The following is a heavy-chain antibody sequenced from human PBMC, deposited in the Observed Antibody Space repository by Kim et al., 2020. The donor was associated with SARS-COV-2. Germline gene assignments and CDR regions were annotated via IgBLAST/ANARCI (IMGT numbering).Heavy chain of an antibody. V-gene: IGHV7-4-1*02. D-gene: IGHD6-13*01. CDR2: INTNTGNP. J-gene: IGHJ6*03. CDR3: ARDLEQQLVLYYYYYMDV. Sequence: ASVKVSCKASGYTFTSYAMNWVRQAPEQGLEWMGWINTNTGNPTYAQGFTGRFVFSLDTSVSTAYLQISSLKAEDTAVYYCARDLEQQLVLYYYYYMDVWGKGTTVTVSS. CDR1: GYTFTSYA.